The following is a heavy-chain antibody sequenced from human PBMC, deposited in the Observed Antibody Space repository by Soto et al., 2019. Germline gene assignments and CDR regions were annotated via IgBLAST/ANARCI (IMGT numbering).Heavy chain of an antibody. J-gene: IGHJ3*02. CDR1: GGSISSYY. D-gene: IGHD2-2*01. CDR2: IYYSGST. V-gene: IGHV4-59*01. CDR3: ARVTRRSSAFDI. Sequence: SETLSLTCTVSGGSISSYYCSWIRQPPGKGLEWIGYIYYSGSTNYNPSLKSRVTISVDTSKNQFSLKLSSVTAADTAVYYCARVTRRSSAFDIWGQGTMVTVSS.